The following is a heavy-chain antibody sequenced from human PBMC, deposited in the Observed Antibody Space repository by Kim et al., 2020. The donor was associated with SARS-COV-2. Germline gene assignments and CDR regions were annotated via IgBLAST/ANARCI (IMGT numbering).Heavy chain of an antibody. CDR2: IIPIFGTA. D-gene: IGHD4-17*01. Sequence: SVKVSCKASGGTFSSYAISWVRQAPGQGLEWMGGIIPIFGTANYAQKFQGRVTITADESTSTAYMELSSLRSEDTAVYYCARSINKGVGEWLRLRDYGDYDSIGLSYYYYGMDVWGQGTTVTVSS. V-gene: IGHV1-69*13. CDR1: GGTFSSYA. CDR3: ARSINKGVGEWLRLRDYGDYDSIGLSYYYYGMDV. J-gene: IGHJ6*02.